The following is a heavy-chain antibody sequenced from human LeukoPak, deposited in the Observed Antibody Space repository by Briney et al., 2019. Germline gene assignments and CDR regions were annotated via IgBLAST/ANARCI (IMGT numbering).Heavy chain of an antibody. Sequence: PGGSLRLSCAASGFTFSSYVMRWVRQAPAKGLEWVSVISGSGGSTYYADSVKGRFTISRDNSKNTLYLQMNSLRAEDPAVYYCATSKYNSYWGQGTLVTVTS. CDR3: ATSKYNSY. J-gene: IGHJ4*02. D-gene: IGHD1-1*01. CDR1: GFTFSSYV. CDR2: ISGSGGST. V-gene: IGHV3-23*01.